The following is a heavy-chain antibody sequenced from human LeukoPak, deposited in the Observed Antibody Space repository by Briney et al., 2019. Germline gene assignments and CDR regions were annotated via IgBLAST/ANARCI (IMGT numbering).Heavy chain of an antibody. V-gene: IGHV1-46*01. CDR3: ARDDGFDY. Sequence: GASVKVSCKASGYSFTSHYMHWVRQAPGQGLEWLGLIDPSGSSTLYAQKFQGRVTMTRDMSTTTDYMELSSLRSEDTAVYYCARDDGFDYWGQGTLVTVSS. J-gene: IGHJ4*02. CDR2: IDPSGSST. CDR1: GYSFTSHY.